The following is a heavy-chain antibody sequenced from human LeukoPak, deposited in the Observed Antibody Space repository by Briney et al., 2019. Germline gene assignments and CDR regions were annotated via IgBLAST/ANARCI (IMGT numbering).Heavy chain of an antibody. J-gene: IGHJ3*02. CDR2: IYHSGST. D-gene: IGHD3-22*01. CDR3: ARQDYYDSSVIDAFDI. V-gene: IGHV4-38-2*01. Sequence: SETLSLTCAVSGYSISSGYYWGWIRQPPGEGLEWIGSIYHSGSTYYNPSLKSRVTISVDTSKNQFSLKLSSVTAADTAVYYCARQDYYDSSVIDAFDIWGQGTMVTVSS. CDR1: GYSISSGYY.